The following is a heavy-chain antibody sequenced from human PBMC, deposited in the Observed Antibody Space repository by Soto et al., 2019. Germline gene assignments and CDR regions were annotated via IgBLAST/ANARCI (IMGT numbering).Heavy chain of an antibody. D-gene: IGHD4-17*01. CDR1: GLSFSTHT. CDR2: IGASGDAT. J-gene: IGHJ4*01. V-gene: IGHV3-23*01. CDR3: AILRGLRKF. Sequence: EVPLLESGGGLVQPGGSLRLSCAASGLSFSTHTLSWVRQAPGKGLVWLSSIGASGDATYYADSVKGRFTISRDNSEDTVSLQMNSLRVDDTAVYYCAILRGLRKFWGHGTLVTVSS.